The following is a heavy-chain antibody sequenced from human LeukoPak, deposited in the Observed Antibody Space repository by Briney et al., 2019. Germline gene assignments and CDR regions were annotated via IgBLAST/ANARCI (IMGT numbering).Heavy chain of an antibody. Sequence: PSETLSLTCTVSGGSISSYYWSWVRQPAGKGLEWIGRIYTSGSTNYNPSLKSRVTMSVDTSKNQFSLKLSSVTAADTAVYYCARDRSKKTSDAFDIWGQGTMVTVSS. V-gene: IGHV4-4*07. CDR1: GGSISSYY. J-gene: IGHJ3*02. D-gene: IGHD2-15*01. CDR2: IYTSGST. CDR3: ARDRSKKTSDAFDI.